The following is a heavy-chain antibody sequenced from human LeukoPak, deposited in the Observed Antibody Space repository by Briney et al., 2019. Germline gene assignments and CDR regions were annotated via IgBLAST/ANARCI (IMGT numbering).Heavy chain of an antibody. CDR2: IYFSGSA. CDR1: GGSISSTGYY. Sequence: SETLSLTCTVSGGSISSTGYYWSWIRQHPGKGLEWIGYIYFSGSAYYNPSLKSRVTISVDTSRNQFSLRLISVTAADTAVYYCARAHDILNGYYFFDYWGQGTLVTVSS. V-gene: IGHV4-31*03. D-gene: IGHD3-9*01. CDR3: ARAHDILNGYYFFDY. J-gene: IGHJ4*02.